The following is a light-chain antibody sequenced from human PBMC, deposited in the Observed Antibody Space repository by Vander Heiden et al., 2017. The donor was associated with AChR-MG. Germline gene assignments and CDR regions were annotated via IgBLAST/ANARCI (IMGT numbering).Light chain of an antibody. CDR1: QSVRNY. Sequence: EIVLTQSPATLSLSPGEGATLACRASQSVRNYLAWYQQKPGQAPRLLIYDASNRATGIPARFSGSGSGTDFTLTISSLEPEDFAVYYCQQRSDWPLTFGPGTKVDIK. CDR2: DAS. J-gene: IGKJ3*01. CDR3: QQRSDWPLT. V-gene: IGKV3-11*01.